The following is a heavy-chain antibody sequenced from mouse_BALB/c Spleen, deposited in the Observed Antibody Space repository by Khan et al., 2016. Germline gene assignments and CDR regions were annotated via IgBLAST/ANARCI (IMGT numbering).Heavy chain of an antibody. Sequence: VQLQQSGAELVKPGASVKLSCTASGFNIKDTYMHWVKQRPEQGLEWIGRIDPANGNTKYDPKFQGKATITADTSSNTAYLQLSSLTSEDTAVYYSASYDYDVGKLAYWGQGTLVTVSA. CDR2: IDPANGNT. D-gene: IGHD2-4*01. V-gene: IGHV14-3*02. J-gene: IGHJ3*01. CDR1: GFNIKDTY. CDR3: ASYDYDVGKLAY.